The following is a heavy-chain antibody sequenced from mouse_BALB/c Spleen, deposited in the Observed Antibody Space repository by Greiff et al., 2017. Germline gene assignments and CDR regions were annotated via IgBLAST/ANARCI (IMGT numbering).Heavy chain of an antibody. CDR2: IYPGGGYT. CDR1: GYTFTNYW. J-gene: IGHJ2*01. V-gene: IGHV1-63*01. D-gene: IGHD2-14*01. Sequence: QVQLQQSGAELVRPGTSVKISCKASGYTFTNYWLGWVKQRPGHGLEWIGDIYPGGGYTNYNEKFKGKATLTADNSSSTAYMQLRSLTSEDSAVYFCARCYRYDEYCFDYWGQGTTLTVSA. CDR3: ARCYRYDEYCFDY.